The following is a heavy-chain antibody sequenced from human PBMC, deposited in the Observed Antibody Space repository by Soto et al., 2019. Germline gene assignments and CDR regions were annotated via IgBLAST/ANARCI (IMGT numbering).Heavy chain of an antibody. CDR2: IWYDGSNE. J-gene: IGHJ4*02. D-gene: IGHD2-8*02. V-gene: IGHV3-33*01. Sequence: GGSLRLSCAASGFIFSSYGMHWVRQTPGKGLEWVAVIWYDGSNEYYADSVKGRFTISRDNSKNTLYLQMNSLRAEDTAVYYCARDKITGLFDYWGQGTLVTVSS. CDR1: GFIFSSYG. CDR3: ARDKITGLFDY.